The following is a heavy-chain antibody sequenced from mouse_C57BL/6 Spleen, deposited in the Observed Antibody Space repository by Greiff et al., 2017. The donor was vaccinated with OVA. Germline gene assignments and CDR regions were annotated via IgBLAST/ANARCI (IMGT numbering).Heavy chain of an antibody. D-gene: IGHD3-1*01. J-gene: IGHJ2*01. CDR2: INYDGSST. Sequence: EVKLVESEGGLVQPGSSMKLSCTASGFTFSDYYMAWVRQVPEKGLEWVANINYDGSSTYYLDSLKSRFIISRDNAKNILYLQMSSLKSEDTATYYCARDFSAGLFDYWGQGTTLTVSS. CDR3: ARDFSAGLFDY. CDR1: GFTFSDYY. V-gene: IGHV5-16*01.